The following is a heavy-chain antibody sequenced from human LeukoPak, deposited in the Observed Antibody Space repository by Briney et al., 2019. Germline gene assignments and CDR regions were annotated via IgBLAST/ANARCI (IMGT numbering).Heavy chain of an antibody. CDR2: INPSGGST. D-gene: IGHD2-15*01. CDR3: AKDRGNHRWLLNLFDY. J-gene: IGHJ4*02. V-gene: IGHV1-46*01. Sequence: GASVKVSCKASGYTFTSYYMHWVRQAPGQGLEWMGIINPSGGSTSYAQKFQGRVTMTRDTSTSTVYMELSSLRSEDTAVYYCAKDRGNHRWLLNLFDYWGQGTLVTVSS. CDR1: GYTFTSYY.